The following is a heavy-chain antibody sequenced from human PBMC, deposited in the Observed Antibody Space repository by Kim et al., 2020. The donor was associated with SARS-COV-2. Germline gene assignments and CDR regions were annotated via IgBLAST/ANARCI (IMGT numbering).Heavy chain of an antibody. CDR2: IYYSGST. V-gene: IGHV4-59*13. D-gene: IGHD3-3*01. CDR3: ARVYYDFWSGYYSGGVPPWIDY. J-gene: IGHJ4*02. Sequence: SETLSLTCTVSGGSISSYYWSWIRQPPGKGLEWIGYIYYSGSTNYNPSLKSRVTISVDTSKNQFSLKLSSVTAADTAVYYCARVYYDFWSGYYSGGVPPWIDYWGQGTLVTVSS. CDR1: GGSISSYY.